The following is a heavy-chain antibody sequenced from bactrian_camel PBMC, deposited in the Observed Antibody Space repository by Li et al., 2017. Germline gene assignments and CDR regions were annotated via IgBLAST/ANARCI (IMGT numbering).Heavy chain of an antibody. CDR2: INSGGDTT. Sequence: SGGGLVQPGESLRLSCAASGVTFSTYDMIWVRRVPGKGLEWVSHINSGGDTTYYADSVKDRFTISRDNAKNMVYLQMNSLKSEDTALYFCATSALLAEYKYWGQGTQVTVS. V-gene: IGHV3S35*01. D-gene: IGHD2*01. J-gene: IGHJ4*01. CDR3: ATSALLAEYKY. CDR1: GVTFSTYD.